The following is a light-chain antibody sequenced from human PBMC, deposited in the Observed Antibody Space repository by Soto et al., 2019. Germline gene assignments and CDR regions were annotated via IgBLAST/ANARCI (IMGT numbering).Light chain of an antibody. CDR3: SSYTSSSTLV. V-gene: IGLV2-14*03. J-gene: IGLJ2*01. Sequence: QSALTQPASVSGSPGQSITISCTGTSSDVGGYNYVSWYQQHPGKAPKLLIYDVSNRPSGVSLRLSGSKSGNTASLTISGLQAEDEADYYCSSYTSSSTLVFGGGTKLTVL. CDR2: DVS. CDR1: SSDVGGYNY.